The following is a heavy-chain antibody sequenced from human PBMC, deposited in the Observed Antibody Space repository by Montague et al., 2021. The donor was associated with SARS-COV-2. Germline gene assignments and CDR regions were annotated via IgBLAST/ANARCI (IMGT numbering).Heavy chain of an antibody. CDR1: GFTFSSYA. J-gene: IGHJ3*02. CDR2: ISYDGSNK. CDR3: ARGRGGSYRTAFDI. Sequence: SRRLSLSASGFTFSSYAMHWVRQAPGKGLEWVAVISYDGSNKYYADSVKGRFTISRDNSKNTLYLQMNSLRAEDTAVYYCARGRGGSYRTAFDIWGQGTMATVSS. D-gene: IGHD1-26*01. V-gene: IGHV3-30*04.